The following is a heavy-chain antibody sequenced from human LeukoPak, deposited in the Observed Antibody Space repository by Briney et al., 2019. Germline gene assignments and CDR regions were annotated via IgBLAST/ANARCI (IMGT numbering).Heavy chain of an antibody. Sequence: PSETLSLTCTVSGGSISSYYWSWIRQPPGKGLEWIGYIYYSGSTNYNPSLKSRVTISVDTSKNQFSLKLSSVTAADTAVYYCARSYYHNPCLFDPWGQGTLVTVSS. CDR2: IYYSGST. D-gene: IGHD3-9*01. CDR3: ARSYYHNPCLFDP. V-gene: IGHV4-59*01. CDR1: GGSISSYY. J-gene: IGHJ5*02.